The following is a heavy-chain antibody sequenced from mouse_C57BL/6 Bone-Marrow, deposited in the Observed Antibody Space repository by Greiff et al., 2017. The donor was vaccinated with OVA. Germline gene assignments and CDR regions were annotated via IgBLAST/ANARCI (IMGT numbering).Heavy chain of an antibody. CDR2: ISSGSSTI. Sequence: DVMLLESGGGLVKPGGSLKLSCAASGFTFSDYGMHWVRQAPEKGLEWVAYISSGSSTIYYADTVKGRFTISRDNAKNTLFLQMTSLRSEDTAMYYCARDSSGYVPFAYWGQGTLVTVSA. J-gene: IGHJ3*01. V-gene: IGHV5-17*01. CDR3: ARDSSGYVPFAY. D-gene: IGHD3-2*02. CDR1: GFTFSDYG.